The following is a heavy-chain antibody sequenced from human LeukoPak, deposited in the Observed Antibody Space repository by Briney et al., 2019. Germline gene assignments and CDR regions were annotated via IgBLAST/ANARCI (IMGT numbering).Heavy chain of an antibody. V-gene: IGHV3-23*01. CDR1: GFTFSNYA. CDR2: ISGGGDGT. CDR3: AREQTYYYDSSGYYFDY. J-gene: IGHJ4*02. Sequence: PGGSLILSCAASGFTFSNYAVSWVRQAPGKGVEWVSIISGGGDGTYYADSVKGRFTISRDNSKNTLYLQMNSLGAEDTAVYYCAREQTYYYDSSGYYFDYWGQGTLVTVSS. D-gene: IGHD3-22*01.